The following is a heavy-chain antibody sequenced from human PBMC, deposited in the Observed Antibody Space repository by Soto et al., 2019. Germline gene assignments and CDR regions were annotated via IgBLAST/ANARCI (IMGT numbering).Heavy chain of an antibody. CDR3: GRGARYYNSSPPRTYSYGMGV. CDR1: GYSFTSYW. Sequence: GESLKISCKGSGYSFTSYWIGWVRQMPGKGLEWMGIIYPGDSDTRYSPSFQGQVTISADKSISTAYLQWSSLKASDTAMYYCGRGARYYNSSPPRTYSYGMGVGGKGTGGTVP. V-gene: IGHV5-51*03. J-gene: IGHJ6*04. D-gene: IGHD3-22*01. CDR2: IYPGDSDT.